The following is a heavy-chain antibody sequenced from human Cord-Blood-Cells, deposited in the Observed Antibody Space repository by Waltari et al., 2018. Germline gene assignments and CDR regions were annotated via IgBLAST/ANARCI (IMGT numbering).Heavy chain of an antibody. CDR2: IIPIFGTA. V-gene: IGHV1-69*18. CDR1: GGTFSSYA. Sequence: QVQLVQSGAEVKKPGSSVKVSCKASGGTFSSYAIRWVRQAPGQGLEWMGRIIPIFGTANYAQKFQGRVTITADESTSTAYMELSSLRSEDTAVYYCARGPVLLWFGELLGTNFDLWGRGTLVTVSS. CDR3: ARGPVLLWFGELLGTNFDL. D-gene: IGHD3-10*01. J-gene: IGHJ2*01.